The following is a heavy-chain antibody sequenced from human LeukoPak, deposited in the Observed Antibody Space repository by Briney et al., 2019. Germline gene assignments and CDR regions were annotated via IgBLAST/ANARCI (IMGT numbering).Heavy chain of an antibody. D-gene: IGHD3-10*01. J-gene: IGHJ6*02. CDR3: ARLRFTDYYYYGMDV. Sequence: SETLSLTCTVSGGSISSYYWSWIRQPPGKGLEWSGYIYYSGSTNYNPFLKSRVTISVVTSKNQFSLKLSSVTAADTAVYYCARLRFTDYYYYGMDVWGQGTTVTVSS. CDR2: IYYSGST. V-gene: IGHV4-59*08. CDR1: GGSISSYY.